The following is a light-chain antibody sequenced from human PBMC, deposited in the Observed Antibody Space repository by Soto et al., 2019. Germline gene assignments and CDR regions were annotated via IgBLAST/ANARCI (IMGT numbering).Light chain of an antibody. CDR3: QQYKNWPL. V-gene: IGKV3-15*01. CDR2: GIS. J-gene: IGKJ5*01. Sequence: EMVMTQAPAILSVSPGESATLSCRASQSVNSNYLAWHQQHPGXPPXXLIYGISTRATGIPARFSGSGFGTEFTLTISSLQSEDFAVYYCQQYKNWPLFGQGTRLEIK. CDR1: QSVNSN.